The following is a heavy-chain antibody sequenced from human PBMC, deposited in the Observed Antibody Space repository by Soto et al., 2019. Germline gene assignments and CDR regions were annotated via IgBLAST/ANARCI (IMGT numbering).Heavy chain of an antibody. V-gene: IGHV1-18*01. D-gene: IGHD2-15*01. CDR1: GYTFSSHG. Sequence: ASVKVSCKASGYTFSSHGIIWVRQAPGQGLEWMGWISGYNGNAKYAQRFQGRVTMTTDTSTSTVYMDLRSLGSDDSAVHYCAREGSCGWYDCWGQGTLVTVSS. CDR3: AREGSCGWYDC. J-gene: IGHJ5*01. CDR2: ISGYNGNA.